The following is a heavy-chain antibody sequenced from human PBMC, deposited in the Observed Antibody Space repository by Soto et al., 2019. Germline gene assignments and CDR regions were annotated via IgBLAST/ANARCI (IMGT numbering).Heavy chain of an antibody. CDR2: ISGSGGTT. CDR1: GFTFSIYS. V-gene: IGHV3-23*01. D-gene: IGHD2-15*01. CDR3: ARGYTGYCSGGTCYWFDP. J-gene: IGHJ5*02. Sequence: GGSMRLSCAASGFTFSIYSMSWVHQAPGKGLEWVSTISGSGGTTDYADSVKGRFTISRDNSKNTLYLQMNSLGAEDTAVYYCARGYTGYCSGGTCYWFDPWGRGTLVTVSS.